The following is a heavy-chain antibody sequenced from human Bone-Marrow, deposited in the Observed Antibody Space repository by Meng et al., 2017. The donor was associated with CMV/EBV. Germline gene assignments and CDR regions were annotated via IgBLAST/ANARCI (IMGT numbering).Heavy chain of an antibody. CDR3: ARRSTWSEWFDP. CDR1: GVPITSSNYY. CDR2: ISYSATNSYSGTT. D-gene: IGHD6-13*01. Sequence: LSLTSTSPGVPITSSNYYWAWIRQPPGKGLAWVGTISYSATNSYSGTTYYNPSLKSRVTISVDTTKNQFSLRLTSVTAADTAVYYCARRSTWSEWFDPWGQGTLVTVSS. V-gene: IGHV4-39*07. J-gene: IGHJ5*02.